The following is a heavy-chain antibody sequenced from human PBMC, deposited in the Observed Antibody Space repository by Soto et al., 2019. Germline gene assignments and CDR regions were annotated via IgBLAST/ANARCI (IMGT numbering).Heavy chain of an antibody. CDR1: CGSISSGGYY. Sequence: PSETLSLTCTVSCGSISSGGYYWSWIRQHPGKGLEWIGYIYYSGSTYYNPSLKSRVTISVDTSKNQFSLKLSSVTAADTAVYYCARGINGGPFDYWGQGTLVTVSS. D-gene: IGHD4-17*01. CDR3: ARGINGGPFDY. J-gene: IGHJ4*02. CDR2: IYYSGST. V-gene: IGHV4-31*03.